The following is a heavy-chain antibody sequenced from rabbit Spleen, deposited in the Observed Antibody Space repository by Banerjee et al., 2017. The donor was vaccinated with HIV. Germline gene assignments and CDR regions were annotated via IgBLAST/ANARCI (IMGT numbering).Heavy chain of an antibody. CDR3: VRGSATMTMVITGYSFSL. D-gene: IGHD2-1*01. J-gene: IGHJ4*01. V-gene: IGHV1S47*01. Sequence: QEQVVESGGGLVQPVGSLTLTCTVSGFDFSRYWMSWVRQAPGKGLEWIGSIDPVFDITYYASWVNGRFTISSDNAQNTVDLQVNSLTAADTATYFCVRGSATMTMVITGYSFSLGAQGPLVTVS. CDR2: IDPVFDIT. CDR1: GFDFSRYW.